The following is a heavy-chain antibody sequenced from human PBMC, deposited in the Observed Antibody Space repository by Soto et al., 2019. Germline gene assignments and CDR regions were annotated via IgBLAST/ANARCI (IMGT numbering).Heavy chain of an antibody. CDR2: ISSNGGST. CDR3: VKDRPLASTVVVPAAIFDY. J-gene: IGHJ4*02. D-gene: IGHD2-2*01. CDR1: GFPFSSYA. Sequence: PGGSLSLSCSASGFPFSSYAMHWVRQAPGKGLEYVSAISSNGGSTYYADSVKGRFTISRDNSKNTLYLQMSSLRAEDTAVYYCVKDRPLASTVVVPAAIFDYWGQGTLVTVSS. V-gene: IGHV3-64D*08.